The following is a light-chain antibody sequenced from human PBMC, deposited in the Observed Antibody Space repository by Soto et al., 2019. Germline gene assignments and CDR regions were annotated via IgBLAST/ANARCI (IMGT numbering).Light chain of an antibody. CDR1: QSVANNY. Sequence: EIVLTQSPGTLSLSPGEGATLSCRASQSVANNYLAWYQQKPGQAPRLLISGASNRATGIPDRFSGSGSGTDFTLTISRLESEDFAVYYCQHYGSSPPHTFGHGTKLEIK. CDR3: QHYGSSPPHT. V-gene: IGKV3-20*01. CDR2: GAS. J-gene: IGKJ2*01.